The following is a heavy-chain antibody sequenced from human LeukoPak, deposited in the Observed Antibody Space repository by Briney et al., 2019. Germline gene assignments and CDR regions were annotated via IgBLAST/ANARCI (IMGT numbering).Heavy chain of an antibody. CDR2: INPDTGVT. J-gene: IGHJ4*02. Sequence: ASVKVSCKASGYTFTGHFIFWVRQSPGQRLELMAWINPDTGVTNYAQKFQGRVTMTRDTSISTAYMELSRLRSDDTAVYYCARAGRYGSGSYQDYWGQGTLVTVSS. D-gene: IGHD3-10*01. CDR3: ARAGRYGSGSYQDY. CDR1: GYTFTGHF. V-gene: IGHV1-2*02.